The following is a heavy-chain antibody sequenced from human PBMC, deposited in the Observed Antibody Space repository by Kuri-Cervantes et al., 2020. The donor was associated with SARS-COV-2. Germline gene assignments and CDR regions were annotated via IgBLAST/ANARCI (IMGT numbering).Heavy chain of an antibody. Sequence: ASVKVSCKASGYTFTSYGISWVRQAPGQGLEWMGWISAYNGNTNYAQKLQGRVTMTRDTSTSTVYMELSSLRSEDTAVYYCARDLSLSGTGVYYFDYWGQGTLVTVSS. CDR2: ISAYNGNT. CDR3: ARDLSLSGTGVYYFDY. CDR1: GYTFTSYG. V-gene: IGHV1-18*01. J-gene: IGHJ4*02. D-gene: IGHD2-2*01.